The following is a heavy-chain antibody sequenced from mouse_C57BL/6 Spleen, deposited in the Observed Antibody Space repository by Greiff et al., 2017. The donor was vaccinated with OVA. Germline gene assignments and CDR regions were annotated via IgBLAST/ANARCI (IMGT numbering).Heavy chain of an antibody. CDR3: ARSGSSYFDV. V-gene: IGHV1-82*01. CDR1: GYAFSSSW. J-gene: IGHJ1*03. Sequence: QVQLKESGPELVKPGASVKISCKASGYAFSSSWMNWVKQRPGKGLEWIGRIYPGDGDTNYNGKFKGKATLTADKSSSTAYMQLSSLTSEDSAVYFCARSGSSYFDVWGTGTTVTVSS. CDR2: IYPGDGDT. D-gene: IGHD1-1*01.